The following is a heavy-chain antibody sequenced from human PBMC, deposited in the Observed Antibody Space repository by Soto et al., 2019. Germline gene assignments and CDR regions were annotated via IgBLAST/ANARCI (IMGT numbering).Heavy chain of an antibody. Sequence: GGSLRLSCAASGFTVSNNYISWVRQPPGKGLEWVSLIYSGGSTYYADSVKGRFTLSRDNSKNTVYLQMNSLRAEDTAVYYCARAEWGSSYTQYYYALDVWGQGTTVTVAS. D-gene: IGHD6-13*01. CDR3: ARAEWGSSYTQYYYALDV. J-gene: IGHJ6*02. CDR1: GFTVSNNY. CDR2: IYSGGST. V-gene: IGHV3-53*03.